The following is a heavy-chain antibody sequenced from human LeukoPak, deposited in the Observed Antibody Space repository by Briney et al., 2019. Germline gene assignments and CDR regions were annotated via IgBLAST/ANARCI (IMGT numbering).Heavy chain of an antibody. Sequence: SGGSLRLSCAASGFTFSSYAMSWSRQAPGKGPEWISAISGSGGSTYYADSVKGRFTISRDNSKNTLYLQMNSLRAEDTAVYYCARVDTVMAYYFDLWGQGTLVTVSS. CDR1: GFTFSSYA. V-gene: IGHV3-23*01. CDR3: ARVDTVMAYYFDL. J-gene: IGHJ4*02. CDR2: ISGSGGST. D-gene: IGHD5-18*01.